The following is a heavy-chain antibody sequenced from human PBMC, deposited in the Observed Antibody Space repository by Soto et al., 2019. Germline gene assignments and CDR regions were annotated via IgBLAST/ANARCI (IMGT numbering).Heavy chain of an antibody. D-gene: IGHD6-25*01. J-gene: IGHJ3*02. V-gene: IGHV1-24*01. Sequence: GASVKVSCKVSGYTLTELSMHWVRQAPGKGLEWMGGFDPEDGETIYAQKFQGRVTMTEDTSTDTAYMELSSLRSEDTAVYYCAASGYSSEPDAFDIWGQGTMVTVSS. CDR3: AASGYSSEPDAFDI. CDR2: FDPEDGET. CDR1: GYTLTELS.